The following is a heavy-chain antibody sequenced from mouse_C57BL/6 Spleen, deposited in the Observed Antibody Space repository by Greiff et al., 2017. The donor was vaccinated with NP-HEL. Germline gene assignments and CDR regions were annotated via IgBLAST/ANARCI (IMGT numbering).Heavy chain of an antibody. V-gene: IGHV1-82*01. CDR3: ARGLGSDYYAMDY. D-gene: IGHD1-1*01. Sequence: QVQLQQSGPELVKPGASVKISCKASGYAFSSSWMNWVKQRPGKGLEWIGRIYPGDGDTNYNGKFKGKATLTADNSSSTAYMQLSSLTSEDSAVYFCARGLGSDYYAMDYWGQGTSVTVSS. J-gene: IGHJ4*01. CDR2: IYPGDGDT. CDR1: GYAFSSSW.